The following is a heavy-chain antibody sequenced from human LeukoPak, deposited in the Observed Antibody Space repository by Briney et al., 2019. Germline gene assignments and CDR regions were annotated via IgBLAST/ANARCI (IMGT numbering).Heavy chain of an antibody. J-gene: IGHJ3*02. CDR2: IRSKANSYAT. CDR3: TRCRTSGYCSGGSCYETLNAFDI. Sequence: GGSLRLSCAASGFTFSGSAMHWVRQASGKGLEWVGRIRSKANSYATAYAASVKGRFTISRDDSKNTAYLQMNSLKTEDTAVYYCTRCRTSGYCSGGSCYETLNAFDIWGQGTMVTVSS. V-gene: IGHV3-73*01. CDR1: GFTFSGSA. D-gene: IGHD2-15*01.